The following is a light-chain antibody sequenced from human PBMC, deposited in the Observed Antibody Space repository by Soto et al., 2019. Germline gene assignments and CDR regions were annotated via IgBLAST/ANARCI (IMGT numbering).Light chain of an antibody. CDR3: QQYNNWPPKT. CDR2: GAS. CDR1: QSVSSN. J-gene: IGKJ1*01. Sequence: EIVMTQSPATLSVSPGERATLSCRASQSVSSNLAWYQQKPGQAPRLLIYGASTRATGIPARFSGSGSGTEFTLTISSLQSEDFAVYYCQQYNNWPPKTCGQGTNVEIK. V-gene: IGKV3-15*01.